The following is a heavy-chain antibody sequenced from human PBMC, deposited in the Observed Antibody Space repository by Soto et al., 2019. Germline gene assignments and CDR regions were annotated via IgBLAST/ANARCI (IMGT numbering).Heavy chain of an antibody. J-gene: IGHJ4*02. D-gene: IGHD6-6*01. CDR2: IYYSGST. V-gene: IGHV4-31*03. Sequence: SDTLSLTCTLPGDYVSRCCYYWIWIRQHRRKGLEWIGYIYYSGSTYYNPYLKSRVTISVDTSKNQFSLKLSSVTAADTAVYYCARGPAGSSYNSLDYWGQGTLVTVSS. CDR1: GDYVSRCCYY. CDR3: ARGPAGSSYNSLDY.